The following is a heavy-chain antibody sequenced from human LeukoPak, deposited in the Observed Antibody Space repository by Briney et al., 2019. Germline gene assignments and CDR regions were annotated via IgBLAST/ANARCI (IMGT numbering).Heavy chain of an antibody. J-gene: IGHJ4*02. V-gene: IGHV3-7*01. D-gene: IGHD6-19*01. CDR3: TTDHQVAADY. Sequence: GGSLRLSCAASGFTFSSYWMSWVRQAPGKGLEWVANIKQDGSDKYYVDSVRGRFTISRDNAKNSLYLQMNSLRAEDTAVYYCTTDHQVAADYWGQGTLVTVSS. CDR2: IKQDGSDK. CDR1: GFTFSSYW.